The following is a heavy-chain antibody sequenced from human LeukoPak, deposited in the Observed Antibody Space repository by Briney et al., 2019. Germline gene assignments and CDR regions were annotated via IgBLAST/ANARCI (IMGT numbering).Heavy chain of an antibody. Sequence: GGSLRLSCAATEFTFSKYAMHWVRQAPGKGLEWVAVISYDGSNKYYADSVKGRFTISRDNSKNTLYLQMNSLRAEDTAVYYCARAVGATALYYFDYWGQGTLVTVSS. CDR2: ISYDGSNK. CDR3: ARAVGATALYYFDY. V-gene: IGHV3-30*03. CDR1: EFTFSKYA. D-gene: IGHD1-26*01. J-gene: IGHJ4*02.